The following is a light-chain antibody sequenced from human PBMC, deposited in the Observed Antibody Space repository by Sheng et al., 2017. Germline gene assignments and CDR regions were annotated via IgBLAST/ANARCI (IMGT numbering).Light chain of an antibody. CDR3: QQYNNWLIT. V-gene: IGKV3-20*01. Sequence: EIVLTQSPGTLSLSPGERATLSCRASQSVSSSYLAWYQQKPGQAPRLLIYGASSRATGIPDRFSGSGSGTDFTLTISRLEPEDFAVYSCQQYNNWLITFGQGTRLEIK. J-gene: IGKJ5*01. CDR2: GAS. CDR1: QSVSSSY.